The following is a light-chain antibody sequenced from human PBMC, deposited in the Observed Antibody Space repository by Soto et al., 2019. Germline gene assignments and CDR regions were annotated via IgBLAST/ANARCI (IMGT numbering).Light chain of an antibody. Sequence: QSALTQPASVSGSPGQSITISCTGTSSDVGGHNYVSWYQQHPGKAPKLMIYEVSNRPSGISNRFSGSKSGNTASLTISGLQAEDEADYYCSSYTSSSTWVLGGGTKLTVL. CDR3: SSYTSSSTWV. CDR1: SSDVGGHNY. CDR2: EVS. J-gene: IGLJ3*02. V-gene: IGLV2-14*01.